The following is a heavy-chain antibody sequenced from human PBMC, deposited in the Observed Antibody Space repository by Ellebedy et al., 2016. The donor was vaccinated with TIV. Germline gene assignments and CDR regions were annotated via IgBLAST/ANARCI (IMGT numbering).Heavy chain of an antibody. V-gene: IGHV1-2*02. CDR2: IKPNSGGT. CDR1: GYTFTAYY. CDR3: ARDWAVITMIRGIMAY. Sequence: AASVKVSCKASGYTFTAYYMYWVRQAPGQGLEWMGWIKPNSGGTNYAKKFQGRVTMTRDTSIDTAYMELTSLTSDDTAVYYCARDWAVITMIRGIMAYWGPGTLVAVSS. D-gene: IGHD3-10*01. J-gene: IGHJ4*02.